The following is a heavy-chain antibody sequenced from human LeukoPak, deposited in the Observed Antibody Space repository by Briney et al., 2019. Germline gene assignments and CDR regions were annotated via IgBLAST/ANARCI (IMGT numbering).Heavy chain of an antibody. D-gene: IGHD1-14*01. Sequence: SETLSLTCTVSGGSISSGGYYWSWIRQHPGKGLEWIGYIYYSGSTYYNPSLKSRVTISVDTSKNQFSLKLSSVTAADTAVYYCARPSSGSAFDIWGQGTMVTVSS. V-gene: IGHV4-31*03. CDR1: GGSISSGGYY. CDR3: ARPSSGSAFDI. CDR2: IYYSGST. J-gene: IGHJ3*02.